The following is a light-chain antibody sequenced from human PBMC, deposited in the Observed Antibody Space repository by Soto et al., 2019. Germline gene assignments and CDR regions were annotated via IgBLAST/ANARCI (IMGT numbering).Light chain of an antibody. Sequence: DLQMTQSPFTLSTSLVYKLNIPFRASQSISSWLAWYQQKPGKAPNLLIYTASSLESGVPSRFSGSGSGTDFTLTISSLQPEDFATYYCQQTYSTPLTFGGGTKVDIK. CDR3: QQTYSTPLT. CDR1: QSISSW. CDR2: TAS. J-gene: IGKJ4*01. V-gene: IGKV1-39*01.